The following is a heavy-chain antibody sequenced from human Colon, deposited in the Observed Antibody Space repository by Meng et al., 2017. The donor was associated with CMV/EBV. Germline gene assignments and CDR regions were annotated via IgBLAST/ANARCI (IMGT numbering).Heavy chain of an antibody. V-gene: IGHV3-21*01. J-gene: IGHJ3*02. CDR2: ITSRSCSI. CDR1: ACIFSCRN. CDR3: ASYDYVWGIGGESAFDI. D-gene: IGHD3-16*01. Sequence: GESLKISCAASACIFSCRNMNWVRQAPGRGLQWVSSITSRSCSIYQAESLKGRFTISRDNSKNTLYLQMNSLRAEDTAVYYCASYDYVWGIGGESAFDIWGQGTMVTVSS.